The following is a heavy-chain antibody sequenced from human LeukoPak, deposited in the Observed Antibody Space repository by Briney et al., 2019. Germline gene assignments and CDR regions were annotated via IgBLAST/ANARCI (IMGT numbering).Heavy chain of an antibody. Sequence: GGSLRLSCAASGFTFDDYAMHWVRQAPGKGLEWVSGISWNSGSIGYADSVKGRFTISRDNAKNSLYLQMNSLRAEDMALYYCAEAALAGTGFDFWGQGTLVTVSS. V-gene: IGHV3-9*03. J-gene: IGHJ4*02. CDR3: AEAALAGTGFDF. CDR1: GFTFDDYA. CDR2: ISWNSGSI. D-gene: IGHD6-19*01.